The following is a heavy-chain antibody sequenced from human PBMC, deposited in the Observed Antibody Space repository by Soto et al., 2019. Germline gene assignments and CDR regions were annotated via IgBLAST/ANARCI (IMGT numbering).Heavy chain of an antibody. J-gene: IGHJ4*01. D-gene: IGHD1-26*01. Sequence: EAHLLESGGGRVQPGGSLRLSCAASGFNFRAYALSWVREVPGKGLEWVSGIHGDGVHKYYVDSVKGRFTISRDNSRNTMYLQMDSLRDEDAAVYYCAKESSEVGTPLLDYWGRGTLVAVSS. CDR3: AKESSEVGTPLLDY. CDR1: GFNFRAYA. V-gene: IGHV3-23*01. CDR2: IHGDGVHK.